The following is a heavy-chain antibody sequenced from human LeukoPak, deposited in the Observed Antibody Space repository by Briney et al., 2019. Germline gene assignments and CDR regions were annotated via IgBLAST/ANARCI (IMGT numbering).Heavy chain of an antibody. Sequence: SETLSLTCTVSGGSISSSSYYWGWIRQPPGKGLEWIGSIYYSGSTYYNPSLKSRVTISVDTSKNQFSLKLSSVTAADTAVYYCARYRWLRPIDYWGQGTLVTVSS. V-gene: IGHV4-39*07. J-gene: IGHJ4*02. CDR2: IYYSGST. CDR3: ARYRWLRPIDY. D-gene: IGHD5-12*01. CDR1: GGSISSSSYY.